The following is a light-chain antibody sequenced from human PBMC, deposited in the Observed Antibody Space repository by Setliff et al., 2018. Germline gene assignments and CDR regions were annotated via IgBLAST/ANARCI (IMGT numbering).Light chain of an antibody. Sequence: QSALAQPRSVSGSPGQSVTISCTGTSSDVGGYNYVSWYQQHPGKAPKLIIYEVSKRPSGVPDRFSGSKSGNTASLIISGLQAEDEADYYCCSYAGSYTFYVFGTGTKVTV. J-gene: IGLJ1*01. V-gene: IGLV2-11*01. CDR2: EVS. CDR3: CSYAGSYTFYV. CDR1: SSDVGGYNY.